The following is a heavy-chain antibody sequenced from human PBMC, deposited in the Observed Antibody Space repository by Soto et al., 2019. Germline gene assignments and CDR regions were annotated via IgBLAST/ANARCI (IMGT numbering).Heavy chain of an antibody. D-gene: IGHD3-16*01. CDR1: GFKFSNYA. V-gene: IGHV3-23*01. J-gene: IGHJ4*02. CDR2: ISATGGGT. CDR3: AKDRRAGGNSAFYFDF. Sequence: GGSLRPSCAASGFKFSNYAMSWVRQAAGKGLEWVSLISATGGGTYYADSVKGRFTISRDNSHNTLYLQVHSLTAEDTAVYYCAKDRRAGGNSAFYFDFWGQGAQVTVSS.